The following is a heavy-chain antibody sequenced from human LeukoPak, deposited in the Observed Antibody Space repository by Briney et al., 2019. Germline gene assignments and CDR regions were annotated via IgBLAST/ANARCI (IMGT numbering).Heavy chain of an antibody. J-gene: IGHJ4*02. D-gene: IGHD2-2*01. V-gene: IGHV4-30-4*08. Sequence: PSETLSLTCTVSGGSISSGDYYWSWIRQPPGKGLEWIGYIYYSGSTYYNPSLKSRVTISVDTSKNQFSLKLSSVTAADTAVYYCARDDLVVPAANPDDYWGQGTLVTVSS. CDR3: ARDDLVVPAANPDDY. CDR2: IYYSGST. CDR1: GGSISSGDYY.